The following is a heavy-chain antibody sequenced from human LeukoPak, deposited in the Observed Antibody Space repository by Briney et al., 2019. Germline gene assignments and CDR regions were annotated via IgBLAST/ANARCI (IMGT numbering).Heavy chain of an antibody. V-gene: IGHV1-2*02. D-gene: IGHD3-9*01. CDR1: GYTFTGYY. J-gene: IGHJ6*02. Sequence: ASVKVSYKASGYTFTGYYMHWVRQAPGQGLEWMGWINPNSGGTNYAQKFQGRVTMTRDTSISTAYMELSRLRSDDTAVYYCARRRGRYFDWLWNYGMDVWGQGTTVTVSS. CDR3: ARRRGRYFDWLWNYGMDV. CDR2: INPNSGGT.